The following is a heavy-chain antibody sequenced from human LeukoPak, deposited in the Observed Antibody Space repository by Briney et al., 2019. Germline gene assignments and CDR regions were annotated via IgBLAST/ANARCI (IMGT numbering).Heavy chain of an antibody. CDR3: ARDNGATGWLY. CDR2: ISSSVSTI. V-gene: IGHV3-48*03. J-gene: IGHJ4*02. D-gene: IGHD6-19*01. Sequence: GGSLRLSCAASGFTFSSYEMNWVRQAPGKGLDWVSYISSSVSTIYYAESVKGRFTISRDNAKNSLYLQMNSLRAEDTALYYCARDNGATGWLYGGQGTLVTVSS. CDR1: GFTFSSYE.